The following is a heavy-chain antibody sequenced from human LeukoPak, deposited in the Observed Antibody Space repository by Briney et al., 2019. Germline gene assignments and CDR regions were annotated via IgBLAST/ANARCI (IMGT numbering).Heavy chain of an antibody. CDR2: IYYSGST. V-gene: IGHV4-59*01. D-gene: IGHD1-26*01. Sequence: SETLSLTCTVSGGSISSYYWSWIRQPPGKGLEWIGYIYYSGSTNYTPSLKSRVTISVDTSKNQFSLKLSSVTAAGTAVYYCARDRRVGATPYYFDYWGQGTLVTVSS. CDR1: GGSISSYY. J-gene: IGHJ4*02. CDR3: ARDRRVGATPYYFDY.